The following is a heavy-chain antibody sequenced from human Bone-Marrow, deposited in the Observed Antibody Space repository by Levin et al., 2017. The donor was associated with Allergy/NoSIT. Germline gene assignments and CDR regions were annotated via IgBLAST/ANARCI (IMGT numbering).Heavy chain of an antibody. V-gene: IGHV5-51*01. Sequence: GESLKISCKGSGYSFTSYWIGWVRQMPGKGLEWMGIIYPGDSDTRYSPSFQGQVTISADKSISTAYLQWSSLKASDTAMYYCARLGVAPETDSSSWYYFDYWGQGTLVTVSS. CDR3: ARLGVAPETDSSSWYYFDY. CDR1: GYSFTSYW. D-gene: IGHD6-13*01. CDR2: IYPGDSDT. J-gene: IGHJ4*02.